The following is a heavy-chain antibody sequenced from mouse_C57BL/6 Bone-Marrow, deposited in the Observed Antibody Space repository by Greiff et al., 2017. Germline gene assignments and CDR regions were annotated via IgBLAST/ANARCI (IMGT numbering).Heavy chain of an antibody. CDR1: GFNIKDDY. V-gene: IGHV14-4*01. CDR2: IDPENGDT. Sequence: VQLQQSGAELVRPGASVKLSCTASGFNIKDDYMHWVKQRPEQGLEWIGWIDPENGDTEYASKFQGKATITADTSSNTAYLQLSSLTSEDTAVYYCTTIYSGYWGQGTTLTVSS. D-gene: IGHD1-1*01. J-gene: IGHJ2*01. CDR3: TTIYSGY.